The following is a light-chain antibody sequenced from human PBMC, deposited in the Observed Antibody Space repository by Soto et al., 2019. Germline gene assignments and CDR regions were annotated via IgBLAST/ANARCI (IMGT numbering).Light chain of an antibody. CDR2: DAS. CDR1: QSIGSS. CDR3: QQYNSYGT. V-gene: IGKV1-5*01. Sequence: DIQMTQSPSTLSASVGDRATITCRASQSIGSSLAWYQQKPGKGPKLLIYDASTLESGVPSRFSGSGFGTEFALTISSLQPDDFATFYCQQYNSYGTFGQGTKLEIK. J-gene: IGKJ2*01.